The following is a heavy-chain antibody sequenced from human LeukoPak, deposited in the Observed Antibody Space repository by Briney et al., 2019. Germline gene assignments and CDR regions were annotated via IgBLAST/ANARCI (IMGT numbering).Heavy chain of an antibody. V-gene: IGHV4-34*01. Sequence: PSETLSLTCAVYXXSFXGXXXXXXXXXXGXXXXWXGEXXXXXXTNYNXSLKSRVTISVDTSKXQFSLKLSSVTAADTAVYYCASXRKYYDILTGYYRSGKIDYWGQGTLVTVSS. CDR1: XXSFXGXX. CDR2: XXXXXXT. CDR3: ASXRKYYDILTGYYRSGKIDY. J-gene: IGHJ4*02. D-gene: IGHD3-9*01.